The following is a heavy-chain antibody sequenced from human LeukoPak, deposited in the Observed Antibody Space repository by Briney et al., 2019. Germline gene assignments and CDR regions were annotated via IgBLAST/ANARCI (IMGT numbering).Heavy chain of an antibody. D-gene: IGHD5-18*01. CDR1: GYTFTSYY. CDR2: INPSGGST. CDR3: ARDGGYSPKCYYGMDV. J-gene: IGHJ6*02. Sequence: ASVKVSCKASGYTFTSYYMHWVRQAPGQGLEWMGIINPSGGSTSYAQKFQGRVTMTRDTSTSTVYMELSSLRSQNTGVYYCARDGGYSPKCYYGMDVWGQGTTVTVSS. V-gene: IGHV1-46*01.